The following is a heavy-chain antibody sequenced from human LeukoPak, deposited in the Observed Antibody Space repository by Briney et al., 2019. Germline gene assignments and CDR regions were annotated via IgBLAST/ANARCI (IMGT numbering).Heavy chain of an antibody. CDR3: ARGYSSSSDFDY. CDR2: IYHSGST. V-gene: IGHV4-30-2*01. Sequence: SETLSLTCAVSGGSISSGGYSWSWVRQPPGKGLEWIGYIYHSGSTYYNPSLKSRVTISVDRSKNQFSLKLSSVTAADTAVYYCARGYSSSSDFDYWGQGTLVTVSS. J-gene: IGHJ4*02. CDR1: GGSISSGGYS. D-gene: IGHD6-6*01.